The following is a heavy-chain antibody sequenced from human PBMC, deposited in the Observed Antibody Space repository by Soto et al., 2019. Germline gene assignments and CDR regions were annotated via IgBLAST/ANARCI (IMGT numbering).Heavy chain of an antibody. D-gene: IGHD3-9*01. J-gene: IGHJ4*02. CDR1: GFTVSTYG. CDR2: ISRDGGTK. Sequence: QVQLVESGGGVVQPGRSLRLSCAVSGFTVSTYGMHWVRQAPGKGLEWVAVISRDGGTKYYADSVKGRFTISRDNSRNTLFLEMNSLRGDDMAVYYCTGWVASCYWGQGTLVNVSS. CDR3: TGWVASCY. V-gene: IGHV3-30*03.